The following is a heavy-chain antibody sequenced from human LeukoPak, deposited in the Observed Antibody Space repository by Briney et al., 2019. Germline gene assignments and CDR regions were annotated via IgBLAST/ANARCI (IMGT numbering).Heavy chain of an antibody. J-gene: IGHJ4*02. Sequence: ASVKVSCKASGYTFTSYGISWVRQAPGQGLEWMGWISAYNGNTNYAQKLQGGVTMTTDTSTSTAYMELRSLRSDDTAVYYCARDGRDIVVVPAAMDYWGQGTLVTVSS. CDR1: GYTFTSYG. V-gene: IGHV1-18*01. CDR3: ARDGRDIVVVPAAMDY. D-gene: IGHD2-2*01. CDR2: ISAYNGNT.